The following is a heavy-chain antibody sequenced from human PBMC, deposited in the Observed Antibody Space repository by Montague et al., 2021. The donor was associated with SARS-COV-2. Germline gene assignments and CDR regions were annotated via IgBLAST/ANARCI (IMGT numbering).Heavy chain of an antibody. CDR2: ISSSGSTI. V-gene: IGHV3-48*03. CDR1: GFTFSSYE. D-gene: IGHD3-22*01. Sequence: SLRLSCAASGFTFSSYEMNWVRQAPGKGLEWVSYISSSGSTIYYADSVKGRFTISRDNAKNSLYLQMNSLRAGDTAVYYCASLNHYDSSGYYSGGTPDEYFQHWGQGTLVTVSS. J-gene: IGHJ1*01. CDR3: ASLNHYDSSGYYSGGTPDEYFQH.